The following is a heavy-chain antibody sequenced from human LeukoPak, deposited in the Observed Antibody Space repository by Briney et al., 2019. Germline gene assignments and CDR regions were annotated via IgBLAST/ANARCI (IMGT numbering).Heavy chain of an antibody. V-gene: IGHV6-1*01. D-gene: IGHD6-6*01. CDR1: GDSVSSNSAA. CDR2: TYYKSRWYN. CDR3: ARATLKYSSSPLDY. J-gene: IGHJ4*02. Sequence: SPTLSLTCAISGDSVSSNSAAWNWIRQSPSRGLEWLGRTYYKSRWYNDYAVSVKSRITINPGTSKNQFSLQLNSVTPEDTAVYYCARATLKYSSSPLDYWGQGTLVTVSS.